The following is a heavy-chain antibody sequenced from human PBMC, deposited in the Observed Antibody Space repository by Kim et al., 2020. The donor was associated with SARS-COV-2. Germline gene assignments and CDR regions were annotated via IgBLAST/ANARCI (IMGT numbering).Heavy chain of an antibody. CDR1: GGSFSGYY. J-gene: IGHJ5*02. Sequence: SETLSLTCAVYGGSFSGYYWSWIRQPPGKGLEWIGEINHSGSTNYNPSLKSRVTISVDTSKNQFSLKLSSVTAADTAVYYCAKEDPTEYCSGGSCYSDWFDPWGQGTLVTVSS. CDR3: AKEDPTEYCSGGSCYSDWFDP. D-gene: IGHD2-15*01. V-gene: IGHV4-34*01. CDR2: INHSGST.